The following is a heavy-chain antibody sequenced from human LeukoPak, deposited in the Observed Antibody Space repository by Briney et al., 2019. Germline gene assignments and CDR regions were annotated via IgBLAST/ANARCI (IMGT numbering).Heavy chain of an antibody. CDR3: ARDGNNFHNYYYDVIDI. J-gene: IGHJ3*02. CDR1: GFTFSRYW. CDR2: IRGDGSRT. D-gene: IGHD3-16*01. V-gene: IGHV3-7*01. Sequence: GGTLRLSCVASGFTFSRYWMTWVRQAPGKGLEGVTDIRGDGSRTYYVDSEKGRFTISRNNAKNSLFLQLDILRADDTAVYYGARDGNNFHNYYYDVIDIWGQGTMVTVSP.